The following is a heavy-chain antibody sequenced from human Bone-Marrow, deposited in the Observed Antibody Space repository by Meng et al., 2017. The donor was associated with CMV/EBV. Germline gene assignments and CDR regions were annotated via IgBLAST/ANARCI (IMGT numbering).Heavy chain of an antibody. V-gene: IGHV3-74*01. CDR1: GFTFSTSW. CDR3: TRGKECDSNRCDGFPYYGMDV. D-gene: IGHD3-22*01. Sequence: GGSLRLSCVASGFTFSTSWIHWVRQAPGKGLVWVSRVNPNGDLTNYADSVKGRFTISRDNAQNTLYLQMDSLRDEDAAVYYCTRGKECDSNRCDGFPYYGMDVWGPGNTVNVAS. CDR2: VNPNGDLT. J-gene: IGHJ6*01.